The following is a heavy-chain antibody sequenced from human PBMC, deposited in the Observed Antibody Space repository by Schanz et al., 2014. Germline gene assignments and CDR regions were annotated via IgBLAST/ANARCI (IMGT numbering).Heavy chain of an antibody. D-gene: IGHD3-22*01. CDR1: GYTFTDYP. CDR2: INTASGNT. Sequence: QVQLVQSGAELRKPGTSVKVSCKTSGYTFTDYPINWVRQAPGRRLEWMGWINTASGNTRYSEAFQGRVTMTRDTSATTAYMELSSLTAEDTAVYYCAREAGLYDRGWFDPWGQGTLVTVAS. CDR3: AREAGLYDRGWFDP. V-gene: IGHV1-3*04. J-gene: IGHJ5*02.